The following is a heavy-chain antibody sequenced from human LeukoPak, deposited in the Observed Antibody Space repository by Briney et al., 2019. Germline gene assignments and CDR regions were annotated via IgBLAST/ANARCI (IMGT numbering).Heavy chain of an antibody. V-gene: IGHV1-18*01. CDR2: ISAYNGNT. CDR3: ARDVPPNSSGYYGIDY. J-gene: IGHJ4*02. D-gene: IGHD3-22*01. Sequence: ASVKVSCKASGYTFTSYGISWVRQAPGQGLEWMGWISAYNGNTNYAQKLQGRVTMTTDTSTSTAYMELRSLRSDDTAVYYCARDVPPNSSGYYGIDYWGQGTLVTVSS. CDR1: GYTFTSYG.